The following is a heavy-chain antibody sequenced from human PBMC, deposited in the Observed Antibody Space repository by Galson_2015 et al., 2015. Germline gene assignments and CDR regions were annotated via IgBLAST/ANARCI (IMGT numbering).Heavy chain of an antibody. D-gene: IGHD3-10*01. CDR3: ARDRGFSMVRGVMGFDH. CDR1: GFTFSSYV. Sequence: SLRLSCAASGFTFSSYVMSWVRQAPGKGLEWVSGINNNGGSTYYADSVKGRFTISRDNSKNSLYLQMDSLRAEGTAVYYCARDRGFSMVRGVMGFDHWGQGTMVTVSS. CDR2: INNNGGST. V-gene: IGHV3-23*01. J-gene: IGHJ3*01.